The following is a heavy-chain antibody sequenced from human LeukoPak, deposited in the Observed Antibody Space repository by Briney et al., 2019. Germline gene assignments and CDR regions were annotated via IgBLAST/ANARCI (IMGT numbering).Heavy chain of an antibody. V-gene: IGHV1-2*02. CDR1: GYTFTAYY. D-gene: IGHD1-26*01. J-gene: IGHJ4*02. Sequence: ASVKVSCKTSGYTFTAYYMHWVRQAPGQGLEWMGWINPNSGGTNYAQKFQGRVTMTRDTSTSTAYMELSRLISDDTAVYYGAGDGYYSRRFFDYWGQGTLVTVSS. CDR3: AGDGYYSRRFFDY. CDR2: INPNSGGT.